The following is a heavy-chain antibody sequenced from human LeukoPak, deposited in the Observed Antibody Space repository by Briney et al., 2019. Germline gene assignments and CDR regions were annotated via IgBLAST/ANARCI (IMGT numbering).Heavy chain of an antibody. CDR2: IIPILGIA. CDR3: ARDHKPGNSGYNYHKGWFDP. V-gene: IGHV1-69*04. Sequence: SVKVSCKASGGTFSSYAISRVRQAPGQGLEWMGRIIPILGIANYAQKFQGRVTITADKSTSTAYMELSSLRSEDTAVYYCARDHKPGNSGYNYHKGWFDPWGQGTLVTVSS. D-gene: IGHD5-12*01. CDR1: GGTFSSYA. J-gene: IGHJ5*02.